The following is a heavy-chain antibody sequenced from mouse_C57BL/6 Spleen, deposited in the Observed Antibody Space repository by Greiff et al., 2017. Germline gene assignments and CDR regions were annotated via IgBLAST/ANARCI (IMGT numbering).Heavy chain of an antibody. V-gene: IGHV1-52*01. Sequence: QVQLQQPGAELVRPGSSVKLSCKASGYTFTSYWMHWVKQRPIQGLEWIGNIDPSDSETHYNQKFKDKATLTVDKSSSTAYMQLSSLTSEDSAVYYCARWVYYDYDKYFDYWGQGTTLTVSS. J-gene: IGHJ2*01. D-gene: IGHD2-4*01. CDR1: GYTFTSYW. CDR2: IDPSDSET. CDR3: ARWVYYDYDKYFDY.